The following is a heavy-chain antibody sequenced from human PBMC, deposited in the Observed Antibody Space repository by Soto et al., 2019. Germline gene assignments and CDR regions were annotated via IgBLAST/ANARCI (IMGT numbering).Heavy chain of an antibody. Sequence: VGSLRLSCAASGFTFNSYSMNWVRQAPGKGLEWVSSMSRSSRYIYYADSVKGRFTISRDNAKNSVYLQMNSLRAEDTAVYYCARDGGVAATTHNYFEYWGQGTLVNVSS. D-gene: IGHD2-15*01. J-gene: IGHJ4*02. CDR2: MSRSSRYI. CDR1: GFTFNSYS. V-gene: IGHV3-21*01. CDR3: ARDGGVAATTHNYFEY.